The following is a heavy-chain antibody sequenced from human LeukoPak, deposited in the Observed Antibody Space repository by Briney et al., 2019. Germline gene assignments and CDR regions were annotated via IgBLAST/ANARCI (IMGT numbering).Heavy chain of an antibody. Sequence: GGSLRLSCAASGFTFSSYAMSWVRQAPGKGLEWVSAISGSGGSTYYADSVKGRFTISRDNSKNTLYLQMNSLRAEDTAVYYCAKATAVWLRLPADYWGQGTLVTVSS. V-gene: IGHV3-23*01. D-gene: IGHD5-12*01. CDR1: GFTFSSYA. J-gene: IGHJ4*02. CDR3: AKATAVWLRLPADY. CDR2: ISGSGGST.